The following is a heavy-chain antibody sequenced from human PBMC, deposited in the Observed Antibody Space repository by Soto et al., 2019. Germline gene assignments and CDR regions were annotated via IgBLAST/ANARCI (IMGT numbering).Heavy chain of an antibody. CDR3: ARHPTTVTYYYHYYMDV. Sequence: PSETLSLTCTVSGGSISSSSYYWGWIRQPPGKGLEWIGSMSYSGSTYYKPSLKSRVTISVDTSGNHFSLKLSSVTAADTALYYCARHPTTVTYYYHYYMDVWGKGTTVTVSS. V-gene: IGHV4-39*01. J-gene: IGHJ6*03. CDR2: MSYSGST. CDR1: GGSISSSSYY. D-gene: IGHD4-17*01.